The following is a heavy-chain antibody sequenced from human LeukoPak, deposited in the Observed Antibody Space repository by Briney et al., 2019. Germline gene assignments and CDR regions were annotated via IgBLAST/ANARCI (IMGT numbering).Heavy chain of an antibody. CDR1: GDSISSFY. CDR3: ARVRDSSGYWPPYFDY. Sequence: SETLSLTCTVSGDSISSFYWSWVRQPPGKGLEWIGYIYTSGSTNYNPSLKSRVTISLYTSKNQFSLKLSSVTAADTAVYYCARVRDSSGYWPPYFDYWGQGTLVTVSS. D-gene: IGHD3-22*01. J-gene: IGHJ4*02. CDR2: IYTSGST. V-gene: IGHV4-4*09.